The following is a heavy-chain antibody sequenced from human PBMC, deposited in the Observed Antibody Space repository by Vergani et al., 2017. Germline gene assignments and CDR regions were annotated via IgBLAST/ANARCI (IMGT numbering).Heavy chain of an antibody. J-gene: IGHJ4*02. D-gene: IGHD3-22*01. CDR2: INWNGGST. V-gene: IGHV3-20*01. CDR1: GFTFDDYG. Sequence: EVQLVETGGGLIQPGGSLRLSCAASGFTFDDYGMSWVRQAPGKGLEWVSGINWNGGSTGYADSVKGRFTISRDNAKNSLYLQMNSLRAEDTAWYHCARDYCGSSGTFDCGGQGTLVTVSS. CDR3: ARDYCGSSGTFDC.